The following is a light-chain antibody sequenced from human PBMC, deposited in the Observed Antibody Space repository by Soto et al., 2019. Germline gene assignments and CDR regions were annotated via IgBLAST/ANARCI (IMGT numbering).Light chain of an antibody. V-gene: IGKV1-39*01. J-gene: IGKJ4*01. CDR2: AAS. Sequence: DIQVTQSPSSLSASVGDTVTITCRTSQSISGKLSWYQQIPGKAPKLLIYAASRLQSGVPSRFSASGSGTEFTLTISSLEPEDFAVYYCQHRTNWPAFGGGTKVDIK. CDR1: QSISGK. CDR3: QHRTNWPA.